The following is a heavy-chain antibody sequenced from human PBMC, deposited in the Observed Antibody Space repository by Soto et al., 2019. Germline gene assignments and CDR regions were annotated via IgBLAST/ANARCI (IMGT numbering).Heavy chain of an antibody. CDR1: GGSISSGGYY. CDR2: IYYSGST. V-gene: IGHV4-31*03. D-gene: IGHD3-22*01. J-gene: IGHJ5*02. Sequence: PSETLSLTCTVSGGSISSGGYYWSWIRQHPGKGLEWIGYIYYSGSTYYNPSLKSRVTISVDTSKNQFSLKLSPVTAADTAVYYCAREGPIYYYDSSGSNWFDPWGQGTLVTVSS. CDR3: AREGPIYYYDSSGSNWFDP.